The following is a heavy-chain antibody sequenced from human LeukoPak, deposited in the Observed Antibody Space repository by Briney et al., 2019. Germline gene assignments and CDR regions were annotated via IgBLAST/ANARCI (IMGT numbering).Heavy chain of an antibody. CDR2: INHSGST. Sequence: SETLSLTCAVSGDSFGDYSWTWIRQPPGKGLEWIGEINHSGSTNYNPSLKSRVTISVDTSKNQFSLKLSSVTAADTAVYYCARGDRPPRGRVATRYFDYWGQGTLVTVSS. D-gene: IGHD5-12*01. J-gene: IGHJ4*02. V-gene: IGHV4-34*01. CDR1: GDSFGDYS. CDR3: ARGDRPPRGRVATRYFDY.